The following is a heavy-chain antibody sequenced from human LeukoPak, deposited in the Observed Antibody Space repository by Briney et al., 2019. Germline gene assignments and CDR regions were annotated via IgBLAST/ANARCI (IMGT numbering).Heavy chain of an antibody. CDR3: AREKADDYGGNCYYYMFV. Sequence: ASVKVSCKASGGTFNSYAISWVRQAPGQGLEWMGRIIPIFGTANYAQKFQGRVTITTDESTSTAYMELSSLRSEDTAVYYCAREKADDYGGNCYYYMFVWGKGTTFTASS. CDR1: GGTFNSYA. D-gene: IGHD4-23*01. V-gene: IGHV1-69*05. J-gene: IGHJ6*03. CDR2: IIPIFGTA.